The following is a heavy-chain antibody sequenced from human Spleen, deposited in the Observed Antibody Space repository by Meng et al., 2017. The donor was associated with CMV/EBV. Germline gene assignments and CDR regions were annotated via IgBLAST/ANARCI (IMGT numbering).Heavy chain of an antibody. CDR1: GYTFTSYG. V-gene: IGHV1-18*01. J-gene: IGHJ4*02. CDR3: ARIPQRRYYDFWSGLSLGTY. CDR2: ISAYNGNT. D-gene: IGHD3-3*01. Sequence: ASVKVSCKASGYTFTSYGISWVRQAPGQGLEWMGWISAYNGNTNYAQKLQGRVTMTTDTSTSTAYMELRSLRSDDTAVYYCARIPQRRYYDFWSGLSLGTYWGQGTLVTVSS.